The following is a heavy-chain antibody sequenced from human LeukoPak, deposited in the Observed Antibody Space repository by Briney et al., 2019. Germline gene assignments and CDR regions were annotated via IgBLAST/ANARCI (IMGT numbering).Heavy chain of an antibody. D-gene: IGHD6-19*01. Sequence: SETLSLTCTVSGGSISSYYWGWIRQPPGKGLEWIGYIYYSGSTNYNPSLKSRVTISVDASKNQFSLKLSSVTAADTAVYYCAREYSSGWTRAFDYWGQGTLVTVSS. CDR3: AREYSSGWTRAFDY. CDR1: GGSISSYY. V-gene: IGHV4-59*01. J-gene: IGHJ4*02. CDR2: IYYSGST.